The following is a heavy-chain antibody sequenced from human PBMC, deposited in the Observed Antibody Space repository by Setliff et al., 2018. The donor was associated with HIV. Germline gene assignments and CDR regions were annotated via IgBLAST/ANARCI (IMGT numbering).Heavy chain of an antibody. CDR3: ARCPSNHITEAGKKTIYYHYMDV. D-gene: IGHD6-13*01. CDR1: GDSISRGPYY. Sequence: PSETLSLTCTVSGDSISRGPYYWSWIRQSAGRGPEGIGRVYSNGDTNYNPSLRSRVIISVDRSKNQFFLTLVSVPAADMALYYCARCPSNHITEAGKKTIYYHYMDVWGKGTTVTVSS. CDR2: VYSNGDT. J-gene: IGHJ6*03. V-gene: IGHV4-61*02.